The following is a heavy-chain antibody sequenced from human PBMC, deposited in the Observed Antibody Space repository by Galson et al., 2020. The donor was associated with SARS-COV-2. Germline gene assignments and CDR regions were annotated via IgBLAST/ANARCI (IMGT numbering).Heavy chain of an antibody. J-gene: IGHJ4*02. V-gene: IGHV5-51*01. D-gene: IGHD7-27*01. CDR1: GYSFTSYW. Sequence: KIGESLKISCKGSGYSFTSYWLGWVRQMTGQGLEWMGIIYPGDSDTRYSPSFQGQVTISADKSISTAYLQWSSLKASDTAMYYCASAAGDWGAYYFDYWGQGTLVTVSS. CDR3: ASAAGDWGAYYFDY. CDR2: IYPGDSDT.